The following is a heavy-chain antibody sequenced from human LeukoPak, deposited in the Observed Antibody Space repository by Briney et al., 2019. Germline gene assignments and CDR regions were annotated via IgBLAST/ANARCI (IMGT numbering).Heavy chain of an antibody. CDR2: IDHSGST. CDR1: GGSFSGYY. Sequence: SETLSLTCAVYGGSFSGYYWSWIRQPPGKGLEWIGEIDHSGSTNCNPSLKSRVTISVDTSKNQFSLKLSSVTAADTAVYYCARTYGDYGWYFDLWGRGTLVTVSS. CDR3: ARTYGDYGWYFDL. V-gene: IGHV4-34*01. D-gene: IGHD4-17*01. J-gene: IGHJ2*01.